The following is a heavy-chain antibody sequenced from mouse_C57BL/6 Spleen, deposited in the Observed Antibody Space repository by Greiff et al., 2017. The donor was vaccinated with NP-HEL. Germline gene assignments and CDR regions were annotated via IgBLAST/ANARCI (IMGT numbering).Heavy chain of an antibody. D-gene: IGHD3-3*01. Sequence: QVQLQQPGAELVRPGASVTLSCKASGYTFTDYEMHWVKQTPVHGLEWIGAIDPETGGTAYNQKFKGKAILTADKSSSTAYMELRSLTSEDSAVYYCTGLKGLFDYWGQGTTLTVSS. V-gene: IGHV1-15*01. CDR3: TGLKGLFDY. CDR1: GYTFTDYE. J-gene: IGHJ2*01. CDR2: IDPETGGT.